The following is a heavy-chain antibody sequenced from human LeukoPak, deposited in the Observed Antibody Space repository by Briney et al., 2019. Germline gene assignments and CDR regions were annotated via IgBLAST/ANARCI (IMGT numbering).Heavy chain of an antibody. CDR2: ISYDGSNK. J-gene: IGHJ6*02. Sequence: GRSLRLSCGASGFTFSSYGMHWVRQAPGKGLEWVAVISYDGSNKYYADSVKGRFTISRDNSKNTLYLQMNSLRAEDTAVYYCAKSPHRRNDFWSGYPRGGMDVWGQGTTVTVSS. CDR3: AKSPHRRNDFWSGYPRGGMDV. D-gene: IGHD3-3*01. V-gene: IGHV3-30*18. CDR1: GFTFSSYG.